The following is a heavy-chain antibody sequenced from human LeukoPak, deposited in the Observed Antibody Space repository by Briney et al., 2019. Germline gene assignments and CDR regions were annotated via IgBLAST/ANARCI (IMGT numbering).Heavy chain of an antibody. CDR2: IYYSGST. D-gene: IGHD3-10*01. J-gene: IGHJ5*02. CDR1: GGSISSYY. Sequence: SETLSLTCTVSGGSISSYYWSWIRQPPGKGLEWIGYIYYSGSTNYNPSLKSRVTISVDTSKNQFSLKLSSVTAADTAVYYCARMVGLGSGKWFGPWGQGTLVTVSS. V-gene: IGHV4-59*01. CDR3: ARMVGLGSGKWFGP.